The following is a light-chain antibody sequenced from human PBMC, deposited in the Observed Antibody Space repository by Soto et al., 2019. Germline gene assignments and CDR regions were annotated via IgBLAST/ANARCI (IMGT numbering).Light chain of an antibody. J-gene: IGKJ5*01. CDR2: DVS. CDR3: QQHSDWPLT. CDR1: QSVTSY. Sequence: EIVLTQSPATLSLSPGERATLSYRASQSVTSYLAWYQQKPGQAPRLLIYDVSNRASGIPARFSGSGSETDFTLTISSLEPEDFAVYYCQQHSDWPLTFGQGTRLEIK. V-gene: IGKV3-11*01.